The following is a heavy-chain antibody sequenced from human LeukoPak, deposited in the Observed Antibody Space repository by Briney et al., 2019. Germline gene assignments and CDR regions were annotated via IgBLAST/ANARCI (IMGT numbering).Heavy chain of an antibody. D-gene: IGHD3-3*01. CDR3: AKGDRNYDFWSGYYGH. V-gene: IGHV3-23*01. Sequence: PGGSLRLSCAASGFTFSTYAMSWVRQAPGKGLEWVSAVRGSGTDTYYADSVKGRFTISRDNSKNTLYLQMNSLRAEDTAVYYCAKGDRNYDFWSGYYGHWGQGTLVTVSS. J-gene: IGHJ4*02. CDR1: GFTFSTYA. CDR2: VRGSGTDT.